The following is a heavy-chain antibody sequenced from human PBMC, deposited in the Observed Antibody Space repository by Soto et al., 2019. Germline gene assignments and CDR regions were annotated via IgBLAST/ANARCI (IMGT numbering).Heavy chain of an antibody. CDR1: GYTFTVYY. D-gene: IGHD3-10*01. Sequence: ASVKVSCKASGYTFTVYYMHWVRQAPGQGLEWMGWINPNSGGTNYAQKFQGWVTMTRDTSISTAYMELSRLRSDDTAVYYCASSSERFGELLGFDPWGQGTLVSVSS. J-gene: IGHJ5*02. V-gene: IGHV1-2*04. CDR3: ASSSERFGELLGFDP. CDR2: INPNSGGT.